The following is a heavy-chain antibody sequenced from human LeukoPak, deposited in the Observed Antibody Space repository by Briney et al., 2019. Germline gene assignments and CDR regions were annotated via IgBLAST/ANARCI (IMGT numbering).Heavy chain of an antibody. D-gene: IGHD6-13*01. Sequence: ASVKVSCKASGYTFTGYYIHWVRQAPGRGLEWMGWINPDTGGTDYAQKFQGRITMTRDTSITTAYMELSRLTSDDTAMYYCAKVPPSITAAGNWLDPWGQGALVTVSS. CDR3: AKVPPSITAAGNWLDP. V-gene: IGHV1-2*02. CDR2: INPDTGGT. J-gene: IGHJ5*02. CDR1: GYTFTGYY.